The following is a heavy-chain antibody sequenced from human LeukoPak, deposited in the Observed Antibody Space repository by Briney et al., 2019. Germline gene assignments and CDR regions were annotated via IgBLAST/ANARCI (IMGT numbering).Heavy chain of an antibody. J-gene: IGHJ4*02. V-gene: IGHV3-30-3*01. D-gene: IGHD2-15*01. CDR1: GFTFRNYV. Sequence: PGGSLRLSCAASGFTFRNYVIHWVRQAPGKGLEWVAVTSSDLNVKLYADSVKGRFTNSRDNSRSTLYLQMNSLRADDTAVYYCAKSVVVITFRFDDWGQGALVTVSS. CDR2: TSSDLNVK. CDR3: AKSVVVITFRFDD.